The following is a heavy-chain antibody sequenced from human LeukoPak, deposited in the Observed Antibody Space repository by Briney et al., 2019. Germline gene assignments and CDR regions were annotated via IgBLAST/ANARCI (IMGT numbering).Heavy chain of an antibody. CDR2: ISGSGDTT. D-gene: IGHD2-15*01. V-gene: IGHV3-23*01. CDR3: AKAPVTTCRGAFCYPFDY. Sequence: GGSLRLSCAASGFTFSSYAMSWVRQAPGKGLEWVSVISGSGDTTNYADSVKGRFTISRDSSKNTLFLQMNRLRPEDAAVYYCAKAPVTTCRGAFCYPFDYWGLGTLVTVSS. J-gene: IGHJ4*02. CDR1: GFTFSSYA.